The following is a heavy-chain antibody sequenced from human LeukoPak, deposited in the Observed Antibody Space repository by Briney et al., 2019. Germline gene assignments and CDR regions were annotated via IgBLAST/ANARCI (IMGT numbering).Heavy chain of an antibody. Sequence: PSETLSLTRTVSGGFINSYYWSWLRQPPGKGLEWIGYIYYSGSNNYHPSLKRGATTSVEPSKTQFSLRLRSLAAADTAVYYCARQRPGIAVAGPFDYWGQGTLVTVSS. CDR3: ARQRPGIAVAGPFDY. CDR2: IYYSGSN. J-gene: IGHJ4*02. V-gene: IGHV4-59*08. D-gene: IGHD6-19*01. CDR1: GGFINSYY.